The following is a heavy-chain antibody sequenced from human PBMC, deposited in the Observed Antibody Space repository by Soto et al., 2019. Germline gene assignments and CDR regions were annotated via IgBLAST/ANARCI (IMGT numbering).Heavy chain of an antibody. CDR1: GGSFSCYY. D-gene: IGHD3-10*01. CDR2: INHSGST. J-gene: IGHJ6*02. Sequence: PSETLSLTCAVYGGSFSCYYWSWIRQPPGKGLEWIGEINHSGSTNYNPSLKSRVTISVDTSKNQFSLKLSSVTAADTAVYYCARMVSRSGSYWYYYYGMDVWGQGTTVTVSS. V-gene: IGHV4-34*01. CDR3: ARMVSRSGSYWYYYYGMDV.